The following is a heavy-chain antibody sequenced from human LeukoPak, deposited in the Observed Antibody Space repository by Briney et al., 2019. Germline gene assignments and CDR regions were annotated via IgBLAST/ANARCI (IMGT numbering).Heavy chain of an antibody. J-gene: IGHJ4*02. V-gene: IGHV1-69*01. CDR1: GGTFSSYA. D-gene: IGHD3-22*01. Sequence: SVKVSCKASGGTFSSYAISWVRQAPGQGLEWMGGIIPIFGTANYAQKFQGRVTITADESTSIAYMELSSLRSEDTAVYYCAREPIYYYDSSGYYYIWGQGTLVTVSS. CDR3: AREPIYYYDSSGYYYI. CDR2: IIPIFGTA.